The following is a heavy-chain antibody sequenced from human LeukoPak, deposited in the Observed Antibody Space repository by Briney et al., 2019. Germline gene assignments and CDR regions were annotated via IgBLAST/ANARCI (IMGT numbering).Heavy chain of an antibody. D-gene: IGHD2-15*01. CDR1: EFTFSSYW. J-gene: IGHJ4*02. Sequence: RGSLRLSCAASEFTFSSYWMHWVRQAPGKGLVWVSRINTDGSSTTYADSVKGRFTISRADAKNSLYLQMSSPRDEDTAVYYCARDPSRCSGGSCYSDPDYWGQGTLVTVSS. CDR3: ARDPSRCSGGSCYSDPDY. V-gene: IGHV3-74*01. CDR2: INTDGSST.